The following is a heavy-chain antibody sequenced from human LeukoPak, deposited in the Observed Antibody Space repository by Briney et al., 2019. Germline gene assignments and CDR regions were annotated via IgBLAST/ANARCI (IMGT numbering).Heavy chain of an antibody. V-gene: IGHV3-43*02. CDR3: AKDLGGLANTANYYDFYIV. Sequence: PGGSLRLSCAASGFTFDDYAMHWVRQAPGKGLEWVSLISGDGGSTYYADSVKGRFTISRDNSKNSLCLQMNSLRTEDTALYYCAKDLGGLANTANYYDFYIVWGQGTLVTVSS. CDR2: ISGDGGST. J-gene: IGHJ4*02. D-gene: IGHD3-3*01. CDR1: GFTFDDYA.